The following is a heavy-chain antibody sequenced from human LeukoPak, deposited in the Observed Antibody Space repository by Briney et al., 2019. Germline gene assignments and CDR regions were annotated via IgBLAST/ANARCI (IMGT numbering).Heavy chain of an antibody. CDR1: GGSFSGYY. CDR3: ARVVFEFYYDSSGYFRAFDI. D-gene: IGHD3-22*01. J-gene: IGHJ3*02. Sequence: PSETLSLTCAVYGGSFSGYYWSWIRQPPGKGLEWIGEINHSGSTSYNPSLKSRVTISVDKSKNQFSLKLSSVTAADTAVYYCARVVFEFYYDSSGYFRAFDIWGQGTMVTVSS. CDR2: INHSGST. V-gene: IGHV4-34*01.